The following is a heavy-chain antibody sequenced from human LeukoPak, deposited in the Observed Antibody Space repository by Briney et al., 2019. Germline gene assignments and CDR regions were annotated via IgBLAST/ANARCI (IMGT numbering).Heavy chain of an antibody. V-gene: IGHV3-11*01. CDR1: GFTFSDYY. CDR2: ISGSGGTI. Sequence: KPGGSLRLSRAASGFTFSDYYMSWIRQAPGKGLEWVSYISGSGGTIYYADSVKGRFTISRDNAKNSLYLQMNSLRAEDTAVYYCATPQSYALDYWGQGTLVTVSS. J-gene: IGHJ4*02. D-gene: IGHD3-16*01. CDR3: ATPQSYALDY.